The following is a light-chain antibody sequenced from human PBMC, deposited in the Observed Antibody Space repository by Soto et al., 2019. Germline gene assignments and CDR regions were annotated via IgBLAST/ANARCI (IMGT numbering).Light chain of an antibody. Sequence: DIVMTQSPDSLAVSLGERATMNCKSSQSVLYSSNNRNYLAWYQLKPGQPPKLLIYCASTRESGVPDRFSGSGSGTDFTLTISSLQAEDVAVYYCQQYYSTPLTFGGGTKVEIK. CDR1: QSVLYSSNNRNY. V-gene: IGKV4-1*01. J-gene: IGKJ4*01. CDR3: QQYYSTPLT. CDR2: CAS.